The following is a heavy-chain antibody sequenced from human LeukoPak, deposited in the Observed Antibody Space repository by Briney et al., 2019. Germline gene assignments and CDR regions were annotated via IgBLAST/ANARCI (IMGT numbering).Heavy chain of an antibody. V-gene: IGHV3-53*01. J-gene: IGHJ5*02. CDR3: ARGNGYNFRDP. CDR2: FYSGGST. CDR1: GFTVSSNY. Sequence: GGSLRLSCAASGFTVSSNYMSWVRQAPGKGLEWVSVFYSGGSTYYADSVKGRFTISRDNSKNTVHLHMNRLRAENTAVYYCARGNGYNFRDPRGQRTLVTVSS. D-gene: IGHD5-24*01.